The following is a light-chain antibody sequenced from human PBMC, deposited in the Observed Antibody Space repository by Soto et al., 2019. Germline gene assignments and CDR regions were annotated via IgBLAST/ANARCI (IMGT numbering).Light chain of an antibody. CDR2: GAS. CDR3: TQYNERPPWT. V-gene: IGKV3-15*01. Sequence: EIVMTQSPATLSVSPGESVTLSCRASLTMNNNIAWYQHKPGQAPRLLIFGASSRATGVPGRFSGSVFGTEFTLSISSLQSEDFAIFYWTQYNERPPWTFGPGTTVEMK. CDR1: LTMNNN. J-gene: IGKJ1*01.